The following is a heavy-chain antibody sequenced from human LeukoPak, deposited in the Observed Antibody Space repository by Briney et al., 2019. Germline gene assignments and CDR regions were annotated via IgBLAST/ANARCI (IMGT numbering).Heavy chain of an antibody. CDR1: GGSISSSSYY. CDR2: IYYSGST. V-gene: IGHV4-39*01. CDR3: ARLRIVGASYYMDV. J-gene: IGHJ6*03. D-gene: IGHD1-26*01. Sequence: SETLSLTCTVSGGSISSSSYYWGWIRQPPGKGLEWIGSIYYSGSTYYNPSLKSRVTISVDTSKNQFSLKLSSVTAADTAVYYCARLRIVGASYYMDVWGKGTTVTVSS.